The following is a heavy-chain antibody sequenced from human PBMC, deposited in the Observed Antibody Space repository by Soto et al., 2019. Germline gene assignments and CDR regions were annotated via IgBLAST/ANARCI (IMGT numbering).Heavy chain of an antibody. CDR2: IVVGSGAT. CDR3: AAPPNRDAYTYDY. D-gene: IGHD2-2*01. V-gene: IGHV1-58*01. Sequence: QMQLVQSGPEARKPGTSVKVSCKASGLPFSASAVQWVRQARGQRLEWIGWIVVGSGATKYAPKFQERVTITRDMSTSTAYMELSRLRSEDTAVYYCAAPPNRDAYTYDYWGQGTLVTVSS. J-gene: IGHJ4*02. CDR1: GLPFSASA.